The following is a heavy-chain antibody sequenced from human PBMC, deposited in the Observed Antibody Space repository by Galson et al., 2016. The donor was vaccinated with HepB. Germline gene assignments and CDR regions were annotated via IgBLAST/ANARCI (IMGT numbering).Heavy chain of an antibody. CDR3: VKDIVSSGWIGNAFDI. CDR1: GFLFDDYV. CDR2: ITWNSDDV. D-gene: IGHD6-19*01. J-gene: IGHJ3*02. Sequence: SLRLSCAVSGFLFDDYVMHWVRQGPGKGLEWVSGITWNSDDVAYADSVMGRFTISRDNAQNTLYLQLNSLRPEDTAVYFCVKDIVSSGWIGNAFDIWGQGTKVTVSS. V-gene: IGHV3-9*01.